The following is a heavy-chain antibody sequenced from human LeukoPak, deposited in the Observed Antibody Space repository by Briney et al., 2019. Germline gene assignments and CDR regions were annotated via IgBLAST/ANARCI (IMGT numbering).Heavy chain of an antibody. D-gene: IGHD2/OR15-2a*01. CDR3: ARAPIFPSDPPFDP. J-gene: IGHJ5*02. Sequence: SETLSLTCTVSGGSISSGDYYWSWIRQPPGKGLEWIGYIFYSGSTYYNPSLKSRVTISVDTSKNQFSLKLSSVTAADTAVYYCARAPIFPSDPPFDPWGQGTLVTVSS. V-gene: IGHV4-30-4*08. CDR2: IFYSGST. CDR1: GGSISSGDYY.